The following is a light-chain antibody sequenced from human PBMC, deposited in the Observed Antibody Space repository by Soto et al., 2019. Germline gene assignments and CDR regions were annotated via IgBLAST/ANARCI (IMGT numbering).Light chain of an antibody. Sequence: EIVLTQSPATLSLSPVERATLSCRASQSVSSYLAWYQQKPGQAPRLLIYDASSRATGISARFTGSGSGTDFTLTITTLEPEDFAVYYCQQYGSSPRTFGLGTKVDI. CDR1: QSVSSY. CDR3: QQYGSSPRT. V-gene: IGKV3-20*01. CDR2: DAS. J-gene: IGKJ1*01.